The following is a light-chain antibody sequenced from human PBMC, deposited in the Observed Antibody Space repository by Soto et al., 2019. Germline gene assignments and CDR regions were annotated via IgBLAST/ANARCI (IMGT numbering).Light chain of an antibody. V-gene: IGKV1-5*01. Sequence: DIQMTQSPSTLSASIGDRVTITCRASQSISSWLAWYQQKPGKAPNLLIYDASSLASGVPSRFSGSGSGTEFTLTISSLQPEDIATYYCQQYDNLPITFGQGTRLEIK. J-gene: IGKJ5*01. CDR1: QSISSW. CDR3: QQYDNLPIT. CDR2: DAS.